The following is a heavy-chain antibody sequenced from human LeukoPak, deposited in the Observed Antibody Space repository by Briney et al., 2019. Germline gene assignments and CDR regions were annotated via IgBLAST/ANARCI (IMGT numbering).Heavy chain of an antibody. CDR2: INTGGSNR. J-gene: IGHJ6*04. Sequence: GGSLRLSRAASGFSFSSYRMCWVRQAPGKGPVWVSHINTGGSNRRYVDSVEGRFTISRDNAENTLYLQMDSLRVDDTAVYYCARAGRYLYYYKIDVWGWGTAVIVSS. D-gene: IGHD3-16*01. CDR3: ARAGRYLYYYKIDV. CDR1: GFSFSSYR. V-gene: IGHV3-74*01.